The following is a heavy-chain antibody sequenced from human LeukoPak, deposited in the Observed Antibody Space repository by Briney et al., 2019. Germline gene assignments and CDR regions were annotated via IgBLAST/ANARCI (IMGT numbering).Heavy chain of an antibody. CDR2: IYHSGST. Sequence: SETLSLTCAVSGGSISSSNWWSWVRQPPGKGLEWIGEIYHSGSTNYNPSLKSRVTISVDTSKNQFSLKLSSVTAADTAVYYCARLPDTAMVTNKFDYWGQGTLVTVSS. CDR1: GGSISSSNW. CDR3: ARLPDTAMVTNKFDY. J-gene: IGHJ4*02. D-gene: IGHD5-18*01. V-gene: IGHV4-4*02.